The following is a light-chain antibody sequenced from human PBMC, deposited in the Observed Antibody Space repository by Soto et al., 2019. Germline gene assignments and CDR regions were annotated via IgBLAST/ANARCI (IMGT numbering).Light chain of an antibody. V-gene: IGKV3-15*01. CDR2: DAS. J-gene: IGKJ4*01. CDR1: QSISRS. CDR3: QQYSDWPPLT. Sequence: EIVLTQSPAILSVSPGERATLSCRASQSISRSLAWYQQKPGQAPRLLISDASTRATGIPARFSGSGSGTEFTLTISSLQSEDFAVYYCQQYSDWPPLTFGGGTKVDIK.